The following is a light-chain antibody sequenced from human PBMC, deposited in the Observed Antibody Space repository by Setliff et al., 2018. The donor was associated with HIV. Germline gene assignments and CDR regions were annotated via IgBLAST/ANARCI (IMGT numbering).Light chain of an antibody. CDR1: SSDVGGYNY. CDR2: DVS. V-gene: IGLV2-14*01. Sequence: QSALTQPASVSGSPGQSITISCTGTSSDVGGYNYVSWYQQHPGKAPKFMIYDVSKRPSGVSNRFSGSKSGNTASLTISGLQAEDEADYYCSSYTSSRTYVFGTGTKVTVL. CDR3: SSYTSSRTYV. J-gene: IGLJ1*01.